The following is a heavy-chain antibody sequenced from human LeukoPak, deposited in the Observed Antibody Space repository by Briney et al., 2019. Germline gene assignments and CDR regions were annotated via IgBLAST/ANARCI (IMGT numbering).Heavy chain of an antibody. D-gene: IGHD3-22*01. J-gene: IGHJ4*02. CDR3: ARDDYYDSRGYYLY. Sequence: GRSLRLSCAASGFTFSSYGMHWVRQAPGKGLEWVTVIWYDGSNKYYADSVKGRFTISRDNSKNTLYLQMNSLRAEDTAVYYCARDDYYDSRGYYLYWGQGTLVTVSS. V-gene: IGHV3-33*08. CDR1: GFTFSSYG. CDR2: IWYDGSNK.